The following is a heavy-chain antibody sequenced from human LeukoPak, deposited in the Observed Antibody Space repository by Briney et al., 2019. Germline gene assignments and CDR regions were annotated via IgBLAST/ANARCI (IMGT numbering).Heavy chain of an antibody. CDR1: GFTFSGYG. CDR2: ILFDGSKK. V-gene: IGHV3-30*18. D-gene: IGHD3-9*01. J-gene: IGHJ6*01. CDR3: SKDSTKLRYFDWLPLVFIIHV. Sequence: GGSLRLSCAASGFTFSGYGMHWVREAPGKGLEWVAVILFDGSKKYYADSVRGRFTISRDNSKNTLYLQMNSKRAEYTAVYYWSKDSTKLRYFDWLPLVFIIHVWGQGTTVTVSS.